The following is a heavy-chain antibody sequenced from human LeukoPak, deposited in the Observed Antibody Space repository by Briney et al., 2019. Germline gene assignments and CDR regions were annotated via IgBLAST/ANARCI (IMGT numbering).Heavy chain of an antibody. V-gene: IGHV3-23*01. D-gene: IGHD3-22*01. CDR1: GFTFSSYA. CDR2: ISATGGST. CDR3: AKEVTFSSGADAFDV. Sequence: GGSLRLSCAASGFTFSSYAMSWVRQAPGKGLEWVSTISATGGSTFYADSVKGRFTISRDNSKDTLYLQINSLRAEDTAVYFCAKEVTFSSGADAFDVWGQGTTVTVSS. J-gene: IGHJ3*01.